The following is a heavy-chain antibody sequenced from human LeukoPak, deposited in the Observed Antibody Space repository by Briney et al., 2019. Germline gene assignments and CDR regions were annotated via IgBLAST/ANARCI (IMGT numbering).Heavy chain of an antibody. CDR3: ASFLRGDNY. CDR1: GFIFSSYE. CDR2: ISSSGSII. D-gene: IGHD2/OR15-2a*01. Sequence: PGGSLRLSCAASGFIFSSYEMNWVRQAPGKGLEWVSYISSSGSIIYYADSVKGRFTISRDNAKNSLYLQMNSLRAEDTAVYYCASFLRGDNYWGQGTLVTVSS. J-gene: IGHJ4*02. V-gene: IGHV3-48*03.